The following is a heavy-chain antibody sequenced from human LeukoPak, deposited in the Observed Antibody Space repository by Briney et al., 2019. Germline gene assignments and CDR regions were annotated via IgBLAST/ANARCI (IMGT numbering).Heavy chain of an antibody. CDR1: GGSISSSSYY. D-gene: IGHD3-3*01. J-gene: IGHJ4*02. V-gene: IGHV4-39*01. CDR2: IYYSGST. Sequence: PSETLCLTCTVSGGSISSSSYYWGWVRQPPGKGLEWIANIYYSGSTYYSPSLRSRVTISVDTSKNQFSLKLTSVTAADTAVYYCARHASVSGNWPRPLDYWGQGSLVTVSS. CDR3: ARHASVSGNWPRPLDY.